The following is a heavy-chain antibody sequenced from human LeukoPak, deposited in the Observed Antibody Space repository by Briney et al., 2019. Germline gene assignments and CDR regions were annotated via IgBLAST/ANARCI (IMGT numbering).Heavy chain of an antibody. Sequence: GGSLRLSCAASGFTFSYYDMSWVRQAPGKGLEWVASITLSGGSTFYADSVKGRFTISRDNSKNTLYLQMNSLRAEDTAVYYCAKHASGYYLNWFDPWGQGTLVTVSS. V-gene: IGHV3-23*01. CDR3: AKHASGYYLNWFDP. D-gene: IGHD3-22*01. CDR2: ITLSGGST. CDR1: GFTFSYYD. J-gene: IGHJ5*02.